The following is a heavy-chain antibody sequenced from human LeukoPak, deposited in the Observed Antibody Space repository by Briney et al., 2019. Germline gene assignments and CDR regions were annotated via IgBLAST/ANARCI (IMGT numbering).Heavy chain of an antibody. CDR2: VSGDGSTT. D-gene: IGHD1-26*01. CDR3: AKDETGSCDY. CDR1: GFTFNDYI. V-gene: IGHV3-43*02. Sequence: PGGSLRLSCAASGFTFNDYITHWVRQVPGKGLEWVSLVSGDGSTTHYADSVKGRFTIYRDNSKNSVYLQLNSLRGGDTAFYYCAKDETGSCDYWGQGTLVTVSS. J-gene: IGHJ4*02.